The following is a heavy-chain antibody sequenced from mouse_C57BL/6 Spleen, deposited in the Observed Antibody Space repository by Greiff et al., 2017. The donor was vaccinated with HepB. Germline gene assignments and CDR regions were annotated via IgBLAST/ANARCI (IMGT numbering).Heavy chain of an antibody. J-gene: IGHJ2*01. D-gene: IGHD2-3*01. CDR3: ARLVYDGYSYFDY. CDR1: GFTFSSYG. CDR2: ISSGGSYT. V-gene: IGHV5-6*01. Sequence: EVKLVESGGDLVKPGGSLKLSCAASGFTFSSYGMSWVRQTPDKRLEWVATISSGGSYTYYPDSVKGRFTISRDNAKNTLYLQMSSLKSEDTAMYYCARLVYDGYSYFDYWGQGTTLTVSS.